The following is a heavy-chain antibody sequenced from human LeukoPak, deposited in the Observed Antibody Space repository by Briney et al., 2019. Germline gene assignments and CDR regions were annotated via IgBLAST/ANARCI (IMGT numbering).Heavy chain of an antibody. CDR3: ARDRYYDILTGQLYYYGMDV. CDR2: IYYSGSI. D-gene: IGHD3-9*01. V-gene: IGHV4-39*07. J-gene: IGHJ6*02. Sequence: SETLSLTCTVSGGSISSSSYYWGWIRQPPEKGLEWIGSIYYSGSIYYNPSLKSRVTISVDTSKNQFSLKLSSVTAADTAVYYCARDRYYDILTGQLYYYGMDVWGQGTTVTASS. CDR1: GGSISSSSYY.